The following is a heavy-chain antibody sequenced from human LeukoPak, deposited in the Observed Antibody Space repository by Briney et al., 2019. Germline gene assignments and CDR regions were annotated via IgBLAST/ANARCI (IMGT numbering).Heavy chain of an antibody. J-gene: IGHJ4*02. Sequence: ASVNVSCKASVYTFIDYYMQWVRQAPGQGREWMGWINPNSGGTSYAKKFQGRVTMTRDTSISTAYMELSRLISDETAVYYCARIPYYYGSGSYSLDYWGQGTLVTVSS. D-gene: IGHD3-10*01. CDR1: VYTFIDYY. CDR2: INPNSGGT. CDR3: ARIPYYYGSGSYSLDY. V-gene: IGHV1-2*02.